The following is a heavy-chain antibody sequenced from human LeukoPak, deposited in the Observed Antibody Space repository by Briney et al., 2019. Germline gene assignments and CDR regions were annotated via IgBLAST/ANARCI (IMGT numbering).Heavy chain of an antibody. CDR2: ISSSSSYI. CDR3: ARDNEIRYFDWLLFPAAFDI. CDR1: GFTVSSNY. Sequence: GGSLRLSCAASGFTVSSNYMSWVRQAPGKGLEWVSSISSSSSYIYYADSVKGRFTISRDNAKNSLYLQMNSLRAEDTAVYYCARDNEIRYFDWLLFPAAFDIWGQGTMVTVSS. V-gene: IGHV3-21*01. J-gene: IGHJ3*02. D-gene: IGHD3-9*01.